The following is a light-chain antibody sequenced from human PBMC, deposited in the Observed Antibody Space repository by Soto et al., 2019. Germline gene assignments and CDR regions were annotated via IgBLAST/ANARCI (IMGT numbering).Light chain of an antibody. CDR2: GNN. CDR3: QSYDSSVSKVV. CDR1: SSNIGAGYD. J-gene: IGLJ2*01. Sequence: QSVLTQPPSVSGAPGQRVTISCTGSSSNIGAGYDVHWYQQLPGTAPKLLISGNNNRPSGVPDRFSGSKSGTSASLAITGLHAEDEAEYYCQSYDSSVSKVVFGGGTKLTVL. V-gene: IGLV1-40*01.